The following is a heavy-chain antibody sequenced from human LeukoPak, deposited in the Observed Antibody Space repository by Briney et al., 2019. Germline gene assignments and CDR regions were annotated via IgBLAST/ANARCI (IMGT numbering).Heavy chain of an antibody. D-gene: IGHD3-10*02. Sequence: PGGSLRLSCAASGFTFSSYGMHWVRQAPGKGLESVAIISYDGSNKYYTDSVKGRFTISRDNAKNSLYLQMNSLRAEDTAVYYCAELGITMIGGVWGKGTTVTISS. CDR3: AELGITMIGGV. V-gene: IGHV3-30*18. CDR1: GFTFSSYG. CDR2: ISYDGSNK. J-gene: IGHJ6*04.